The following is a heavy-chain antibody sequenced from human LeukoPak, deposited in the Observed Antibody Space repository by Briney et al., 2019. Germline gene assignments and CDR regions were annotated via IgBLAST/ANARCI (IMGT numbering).Heavy chain of an antibody. Sequence: GGSLRLSCAASGFTFSSYGMHWVRQAPGKGLEWVSAISGSGGSTYYADSVKGRFTISRDNSKNTLYLQMNSLRAEDTAVYYCAKDSGELLWFGELLYYFDYWGQGTLVTVSS. CDR2: ISGSGGST. CDR3: AKDSGELLWFGELLYYFDY. V-gene: IGHV3-23*01. D-gene: IGHD3-10*01. J-gene: IGHJ4*02. CDR1: GFTFSSYG.